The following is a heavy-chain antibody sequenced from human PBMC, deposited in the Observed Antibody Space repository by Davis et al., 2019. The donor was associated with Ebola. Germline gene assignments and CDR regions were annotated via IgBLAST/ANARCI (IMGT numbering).Heavy chain of an antibody. D-gene: IGHD6-13*01. CDR2: ISYDGSNK. CDR3: ARTGSSWYTLYYYYYMDV. J-gene: IGHJ6*03. CDR1: GFTFSSYA. Sequence: GGSLRLSCAASGFTFSSYAMHWVRQAPGKGLEWVAVISYDGSNKYYADSVKGRFTISRDNSKNTLYLQMNSLRAEDTAVYYCARTGSSWYTLYYYYYMDVWGKGTTVTVSS. V-gene: IGHV3-30-3*01.